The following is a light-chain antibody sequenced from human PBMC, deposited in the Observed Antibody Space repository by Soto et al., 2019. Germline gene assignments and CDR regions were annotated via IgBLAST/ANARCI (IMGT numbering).Light chain of an antibody. CDR1: QSVSSY. Sequence: EIVLTQSAATLSLSPGERATLSCRASQSVSSYLAWYQQKPGQAPRLLIYDASNRATGIPARFSGSGSGTDFTLTISSLEPEDFAVYYFQQRSNWPRPFTFGPGTKVDIK. J-gene: IGKJ3*01. CDR2: DAS. CDR3: QQRSNWPRPFT. V-gene: IGKV3-11*01.